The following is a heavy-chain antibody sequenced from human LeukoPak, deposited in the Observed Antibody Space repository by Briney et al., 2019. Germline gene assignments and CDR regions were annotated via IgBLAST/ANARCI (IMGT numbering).Heavy chain of an antibody. CDR1: GFMFSSYW. CDR3: ARELPPLEKYYFDY. Sequence: GGSLRLSCAASGFMFSSYWMTWVRQAPGKGLEWVANIKQAGSEKYYVDSVKGRFTISRDNAKNSLYLQTNSLRAEDTAVYYCARELPPLEKYYFDYWGQGTLVTVSS. V-gene: IGHV3-7*01. D-gene: IGHD3-3*01. CDR2: IKQAGSEK. J-gene: IGHJ4*02.